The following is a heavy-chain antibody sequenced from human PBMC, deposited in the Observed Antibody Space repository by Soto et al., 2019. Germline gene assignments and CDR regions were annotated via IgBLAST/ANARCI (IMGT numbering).Heavy chain of an antibody. J-gene: IGHJ5*02. V-gene: IGHV3-21*01. CDR1: GFTFSDYS. CDR2: ISTGGNYV. CDR3: ARDSRIVARPAMGSVGFDP. D-gene: IGHD2-2*01. Sequence: EVQLVESGGGLVKPGESLRLSCATSGFTFSDYSMNWVRQAPGKDLEWISSISTGGNYVYYADSVKGRFTISRDNAKSSLYLQMDGLRAEDTAVYYCARDSRIVARPAMGSVGFDPWGQGTLVTVSS.